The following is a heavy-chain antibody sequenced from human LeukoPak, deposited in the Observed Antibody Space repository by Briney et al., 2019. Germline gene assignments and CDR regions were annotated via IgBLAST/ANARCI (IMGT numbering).Heavy chain of an antibody. Sequence: PGRSLRLSCAASGFTFSSYAMHWVRQAPGKGLEWVAVISYDGSNKYYADSVKGRFTISRDNSKNTLYLQMNSLRAEDTAVYYCAKLPRGVVVAASGYYFDYWGQGTLVTVSS. V-gene: IGHV3-30-3*02. CDR2: ISYDGSNK. CDR1: GFTFSSYA. J-gene: IGHJ4*02. D-gene: IGHD2-15*01. CDR3: AKLPRGVVVAASGYYFDY.